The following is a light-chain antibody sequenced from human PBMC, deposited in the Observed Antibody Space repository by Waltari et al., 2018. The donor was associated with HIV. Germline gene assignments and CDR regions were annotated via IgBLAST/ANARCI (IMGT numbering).Light chain of an antibody. Sequence: FMLTQPRSVSESPGKPVTISCTRSSGSIANNYVQWYQQCPDSSPILVIYEDNQRPSGVPDRFSGSIDSSSNSASLTISGLKTDDEADYYCQSYDSTNLVVFGGGTKLTVL. J-gene: IGLJ2*01. CDR3: QSYDSTNLVV. CDR1: SGSIANNY. V-gene: IGLV6-57*01. CDR2: EDN.